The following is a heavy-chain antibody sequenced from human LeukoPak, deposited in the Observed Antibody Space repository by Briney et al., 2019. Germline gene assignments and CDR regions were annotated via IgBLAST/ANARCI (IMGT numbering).Heavy chain of an antibody. CDR2: ITGSGGNT. Sequence: GGSLRLSCAASGSTFSNYAMSWVRQAPGKGLEWVSAITGSGGNTYYADSVKGRFTISRDNSKNTVFLQMNSLRAEDTAVYYCAKWGDYDVLTGYYVSDYWGQGTLVTVSS. V-gene: IGHV3-23*01. J-gene: IGHJ4*02. CDR3: AKWGDYDVLTGYYVSDY. CDR1: GSTFSNYA. D-gene: IGHD3-9*01.